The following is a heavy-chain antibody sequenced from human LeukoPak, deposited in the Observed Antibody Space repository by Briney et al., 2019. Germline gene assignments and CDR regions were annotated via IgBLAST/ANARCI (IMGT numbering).Heavy chain of an antibody. V-gene: IGHV5-51*01. CDR1: GYSFTSYW. CDR2: IYPGYSDT. CDR3: ASARLAVGIPGDY. D-gene: IGHD6-19*01. J-gene: IGHJ4*02. Sequence: GESLKISCKGSGYSFTSYWIGWVRQMPGKGLEGLGIIYPGYSDTRYSPSFQGQVTFSADKSIRPAYLQWSSLKASDTAMYYCASARLAVGIPGDYWGQGTLVTVSS.